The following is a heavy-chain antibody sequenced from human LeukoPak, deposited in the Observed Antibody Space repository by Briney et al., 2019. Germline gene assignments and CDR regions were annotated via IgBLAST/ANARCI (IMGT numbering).Heavy chain of an antibody. CDR2: MNPNSGNT. J-gene: IGHJ6*02. V-gene: IGHV1-8*01. Sequence: ASVKVSCKASGYTFTSYDINWVRQATGQGLEWMGWMNPNSGNTGYAQKFQGRVTMTRNTSISTAYMELSGLRSEDTAVYYCARVPLYCSGGSCSFLGYYYYGMDVWGQGTTVTVSS. CDR1: GYTFTSYD. CDR3: ARVPLYCSGGSCSFLGYYYYGMDV. D-gene: IGHD2-15*01.